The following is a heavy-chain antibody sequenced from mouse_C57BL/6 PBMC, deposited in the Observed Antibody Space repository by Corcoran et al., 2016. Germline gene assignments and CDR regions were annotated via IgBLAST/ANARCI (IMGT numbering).Heavy chain of an antibody. CDR2: IYPGDGDT. CDR3: ARWYSNYNYAMDY. V-gene: IGHV1-80*01. CDR1: GYAFSSYW. J-gene: IGHJ4*01. Sequence: QVQLQQSGAELVKPGASVKISCKASGYAFSSYWMNWVKQRPGKGLEWIGQIYPGDGDTNYNGKFKGKATLTADKSSSTAYMQLSSLTSEDSAVYFCARWYSNYNYAMDYWGQGTSVTVSS. D-gene: IGHD2-5*01.